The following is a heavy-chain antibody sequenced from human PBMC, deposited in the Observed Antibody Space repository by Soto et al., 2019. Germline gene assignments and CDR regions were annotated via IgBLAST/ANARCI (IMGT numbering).Heavy chain of an antibody. Sequence: PSETLSLTCNVSGDSISGYHWSWIRQSPGKGLEWIAYVFYSGSTKYHPSLKSRATISLDTSKSQFSLKLNSVTAADTAVYYCAREGVWFAETYIDYWSQGTQVTVSS. CDR3: AREGVWFAETYIDY. D-gene: IGHD3-10*01. CDR1: GDSISGYH. V-gene: IGHV4-59*01. CDR2: VFYSGST. J-gene: IGHJ4*02.